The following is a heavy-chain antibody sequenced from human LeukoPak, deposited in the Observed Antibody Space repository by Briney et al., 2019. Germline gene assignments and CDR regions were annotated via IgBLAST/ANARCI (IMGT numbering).Heavy chain of an antibody. CDR1: GYTFTAYY. D-gene: IGHD2-2*01. J-gene: IGHJ5*02. CDR2: INPNSGDT. V-gene: IGHV1-2*02. CDR3: ARDFCSSTSCYSWFDP. Sequence: ASVKVSCKASGYTFTAYYLHWVRQASGQGLEWMGWINPNSGDTNYAQKFQGRVTMTRDTSISTAYIDVSRLKSDDTAVYFCARDFCSSTSCYSWFDPWGQGTLVTVSS.